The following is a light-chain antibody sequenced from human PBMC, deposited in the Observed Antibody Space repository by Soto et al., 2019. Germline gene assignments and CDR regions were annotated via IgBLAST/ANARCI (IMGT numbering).Light chain of an antibody. V-gene: IGKV3-11*01. J-gene: IGKJ2*01. CDR1: QSVSSY. Sequence: EIVLTQSPATLSLSPGERATLSCRASQSVSSYLAWYQQKPGQAPRLLIYDASNKATGTPARFSGSGSGTAFPLTISSLEPEDFAVYHCQQRSNWPPYTFGQGTKLEIK. CDR3: QQRSNWPPYT. CDR2: DAS.